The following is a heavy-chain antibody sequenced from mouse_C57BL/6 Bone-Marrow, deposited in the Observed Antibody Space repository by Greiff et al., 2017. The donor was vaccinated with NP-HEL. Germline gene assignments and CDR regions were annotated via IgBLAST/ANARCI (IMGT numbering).Heavy chain of an antibody. CDR2: IYPSDSET. Sequence: QVQLQQPGAELVRPGSSVKLSCKASGYTFTSYWMDWVKQRPGQGLEWIGNIYPSDSETHYNQKFKDKATLTVDKSSSTAYMQLSSLTSEDSAVYYCARGYYGRKDYWGQGTTLTVSS. CDR3: ARGYYGRKDY. CDR1: GYTFTSYW. D-gene: IGHD1-1*01. V-gene: IGHV1-61*01. J-gene: IGHJ2*01.